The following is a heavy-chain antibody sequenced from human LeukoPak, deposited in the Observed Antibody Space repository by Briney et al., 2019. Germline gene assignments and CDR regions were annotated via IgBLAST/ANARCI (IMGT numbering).Heavy chain of an antibody. D-gene: IGHD3-16*01. J-gene: IGHJ4*02. Sequence: TGGSLRLSCAASGFSFSTYAMSWVRQAPGKGLEWVSAMYTGGTTYYADSVQGRFTISRDNSKNTLYLQMNSLRAEDTAVYYCAKDEATSGGGLASWGQGTLVTVSS. CDR3: AKDEATSGGGLAS. CDR1: GFSFSTYA. V-gene: IGHV3-23*01. CDR2: MYTGGTT.